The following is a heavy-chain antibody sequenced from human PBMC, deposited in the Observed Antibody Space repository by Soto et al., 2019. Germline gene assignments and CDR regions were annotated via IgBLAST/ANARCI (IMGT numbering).Heavy chain of an antibody. V-gene: IGHV4-34*01. CDR1: GGSFSGYY. CDR3: ARAKRHITMVRGVRYYFEY. CDR2: INHSGST. Sequence: PSETLSLTCAVYGGSFSGYYWSWIRQPPGKGLEWIGEINHSGSTNYNPSLKSRVTISVDTSKNQFSLKLSSVTAADTAVYYCARAKRHITMVRGVRYYFEYWGQGTLVTVSS. J-gene: IGHJ4*02. D-gene: IGHD3-10*01.